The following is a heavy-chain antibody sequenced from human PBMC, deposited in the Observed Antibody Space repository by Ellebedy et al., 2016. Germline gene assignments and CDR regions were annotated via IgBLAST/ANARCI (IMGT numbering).Heavy chain of an antibody. Sequence: GSLRLSCTVSGYSISSGYYWSWIRQPPGKGLEWIGYIYYSGSTYYNPSLKSRVTISVDTSKNQFSLKLSSVTAADTAVYYCARGRAGDRYYYYYMDVWGKGTTVTVSS. J-gene: IGHJ6*03. V-gene: IGHV4-38-2*02. CDR2: IYYSGST. CDR1: GYSISSGYY. D-gene: IGHD7-27*01. CDR3: ARGRAGDRYYYYYMDV.